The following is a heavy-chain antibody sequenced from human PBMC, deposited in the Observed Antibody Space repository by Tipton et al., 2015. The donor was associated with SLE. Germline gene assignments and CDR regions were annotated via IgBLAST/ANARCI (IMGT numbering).Heavy chain of an antibody. CDR1: GFTFDDYA. CDR2: ISWNSGSI. Sequence: SLRLSCAASGFTFDDYAMHWVRQAPGKGLEWVSGISWNSGSIGYADSVKGRFTISRDNAKNSLYLQMDSLRAEDTAVYYCARVDEQLVLEYWGQGTLVTVSS. J-gene: IGHJ4*02. V-gene: IGHV3-9*01. D-gene: IGHD6-6*01. CDR3: ARVDEQLVLEY.